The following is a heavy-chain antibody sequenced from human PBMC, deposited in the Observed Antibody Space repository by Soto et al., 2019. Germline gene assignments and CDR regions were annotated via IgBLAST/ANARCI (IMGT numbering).Heavy chain of an antibody. D-gene: IGHD3-3*01. CDR1: GGSISSGDDY. Sequence: PSEPLSLTCTVSGGSISSGDDYWTWIRQPPGKGLEWIGYTFYSGNTNYNPSLKSRASISMATSKNQFSLSLTSLTVADQAVYYCHREGGSGVGAFDIWGQGTVVT. V-gene: IGHV4-30-4*01. CDR2: TFYSGNT. CDR3: HREGGSGVGAFDI. J-gene: IGHJ3*02.